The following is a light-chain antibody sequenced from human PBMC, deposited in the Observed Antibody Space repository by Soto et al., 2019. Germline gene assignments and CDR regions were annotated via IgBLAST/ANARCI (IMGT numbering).Light chain of an antibody. CDR3: QEGIRWART. CDR1: QSVSSY. CDR2: GAS. Sequence: EIVLTQSPATLSLSPGERATLSCRASQSVSSYLAWYQQKPGQAPRLLIYGASNRATGIPARFSGSGSGTGFPPYNSSLRPEDFAVYFCQEGIRWARTVGQGNKVE. V-gene: IGKV3-11*01. J-gene: IGKJ1*01.